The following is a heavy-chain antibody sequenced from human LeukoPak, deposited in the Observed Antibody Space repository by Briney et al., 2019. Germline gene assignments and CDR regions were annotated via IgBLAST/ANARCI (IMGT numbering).Heavy chain of an antibody. D-gene: IGHD3-16*01. V-gene: IGHV3-21*01. CDR3: ARDSHWAFDS. CDR1: GFTYSTYT. Sequence: GGSLRLSCAASGFTYSTYTMNWVRQAPGKGLEWVSAITSTSNYIYYADSVKGRFTISRDNAKNSLYLQMNSLRADDTAVYYCARDSHWAFDSWGQGTPVTVSS. CDR2: ITSTSNYI. J-gene: IGHJ4*02.